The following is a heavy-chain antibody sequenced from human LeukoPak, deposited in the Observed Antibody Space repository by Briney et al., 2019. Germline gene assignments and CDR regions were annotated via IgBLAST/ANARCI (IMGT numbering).Heavy chain of an antibody. CDR1: GGSISSYY. J-gene: IGHJ3*02. Sequence: SETLSLTCTVSGGSISSYYWSWIRQPAGKGLEWIGRIYTSGSTNYNTSLKSRVTISVDTSKNQFPLKLSSVTTADTAVYYCARYYYDNSGSIYAFDIWGQGTMVTVSS. V-gene: IGHV4-4*07. D-gene: IGHD3-22*01. CDR2: IYTSGST. CDR3: ARYYYDNSGSIYAFDI.